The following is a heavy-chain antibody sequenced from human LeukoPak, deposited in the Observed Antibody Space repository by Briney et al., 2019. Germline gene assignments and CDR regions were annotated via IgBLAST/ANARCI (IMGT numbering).Heavy chain of an antibody. J-gene: IGHJ6*02. V-gene: IGHV3-21*01. CDR1: GFTLSSYS. CDR3: VRRAYCGGDCYSGAYYYYGMDV. D-gene: IGHD2-21*02. CDR2: ISSSSDYI. Sequence: GGSLRLSCAASGFTLSSYSMNWVRQAPGKGLEWVSSISSSSDYIYYADSVKGRFTISRDNAKNSLYLQMNSLRAEDTAVYYCVRRAYCGGDCYSGAYYYYGMDVWGQGTTVTASS.